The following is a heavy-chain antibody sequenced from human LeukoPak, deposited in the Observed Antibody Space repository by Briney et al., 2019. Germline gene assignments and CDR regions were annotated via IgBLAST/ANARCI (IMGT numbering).Heavy chain of an antibody. CDR1: GVSVTSSNYY. J-gene: IGHJ5*01. CDR3: AGVSVAGTFYFDP. D-gene: IGHD6-19*01. V-gene: IGHV4-39*07. Sequence: SETLSLTCTVSGVSVTSSNYYWGCIRQPPGKGLEWIATIYFTGSTFFNSSLKSRLTISIDTSKNQFSLRLTSVTGADTAVFYCAGVSVAGTFYFDPGGQGTLVTVSS. CDR2: IYFTGST.